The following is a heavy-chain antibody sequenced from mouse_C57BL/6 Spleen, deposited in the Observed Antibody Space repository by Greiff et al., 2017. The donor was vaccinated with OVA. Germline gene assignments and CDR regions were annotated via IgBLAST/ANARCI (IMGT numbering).Heavy chain of an antibody. V-gene: IGHV14-1*01. CDR1: GFNIKDYY. J-gene: IGHJ2*01. Sequence: VQLQQSGAELVRPGASVKLSCTASGFNIKDYYMHWVKQRPEQGLEWIGRIDPEDGDTEYAPKFQGKATMTADTSSNTAYLQLSSLTSEDTAGYYCTLGLRNYFDYWGQGTTLTVSS. CDR3: TLGLRNYFDY. CDR2: IDPEDGDT. D-gene: IGHD4-1*01.